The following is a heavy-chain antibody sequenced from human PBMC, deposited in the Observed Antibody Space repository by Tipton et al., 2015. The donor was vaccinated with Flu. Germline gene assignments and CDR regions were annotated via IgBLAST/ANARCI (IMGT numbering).Heavy chain of an antibody. CDR2: VSYSGNS. V-gene: IGHV4-59*04. Sequence: TLSLTCSVSGGSINNYYLSWIRQAPGKGLEWIGSVSYSGNSYYNPSLKSRVAMSVDTSKNQLSLKLRSVTAADTALYYCARLSYYDVDLKNFYFDYWGQGALVTVSS. D-gene: IGHD3-10*02. CDR1: GGSINNYY. CDR3: ARLSYYDVDLKNFYFDY. J-gene: IGHJ4*02.